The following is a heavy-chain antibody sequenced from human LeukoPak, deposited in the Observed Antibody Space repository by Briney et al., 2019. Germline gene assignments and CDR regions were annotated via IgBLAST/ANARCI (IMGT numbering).Heavy chain of an antibody. D-gene: IGHD1-1*01. CDR2: VNEDGSAK. V-gene: IGHV3-7*01. Sequence: PGGSLGLSCVVSGLTFSNYWMIWVRQAPGKGLESVAIVNEDGSAKYYLDSVKGRFTISRDNARNSLYLEMNSLRAEDTAVYYCARDYWRSIDHWGQGTLVTVSS. J-gene: IGHJ4*02. CDR3: ARDYWRSIDH. CDR1: GLTFSNYW.